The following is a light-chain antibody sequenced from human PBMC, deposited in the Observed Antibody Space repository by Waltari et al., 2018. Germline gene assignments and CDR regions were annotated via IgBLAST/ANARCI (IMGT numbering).Light chain of an antibody. CDR2: EGS. CDR3: CSYAGSSNVV. Sequence: QSALPQPASVSGSPGQSITISCPGTSSDVGRYNLVPWYQQHPGKAPKLMIYEGSKRPSGVSNRFSGSKSGNTASLTISGLQAEDEADYYCCSYAGSSNVVFGGGTKLTVL. CDR1: SSDVGRYNL. V-gene: IGLV2-23*01. J-gene: IGLJ2*01.